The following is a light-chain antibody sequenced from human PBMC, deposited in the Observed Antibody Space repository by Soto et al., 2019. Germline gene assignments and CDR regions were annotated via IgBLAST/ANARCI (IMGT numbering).Light chain of an antibody. V-gene: IGKV3-11*01. CDR1: QSVGSY. J-gene: IGKJ4*01. CDR2: DAS. CDR3: QQRSDWPST. Sequence: EIVLTQSPVTLSLSPGVRATLSCRASQSVGSYFAWYQQKPGQAPRLLIYDASSRATGIPARFSGSGSGTDFTLTISSLEPEDFAVYYCQQRSDWPSTFGGGTRVEIK.